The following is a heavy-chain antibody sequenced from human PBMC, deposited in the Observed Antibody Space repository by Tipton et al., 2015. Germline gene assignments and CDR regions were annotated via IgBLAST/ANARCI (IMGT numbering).Heavy chain of an antibody. J-gene: IGHJ4*02. CDR3: AKDIGSSGYYYIDY. D-gene: IGHD3-22*01. V-gene: IGHV3-23*01. Sequence: SLRLSCAASGFTFSSYAMNWVRQAPGKGLEWVSAISGSAYSTYYADSVKGRFTISRDNMLYLQMNSLRAEDTAVYYCAKDIGSSGYYYIDYWGQGTLVTVSS. CDR2: ISGSAYST. CDR1: GFTFSSYA.